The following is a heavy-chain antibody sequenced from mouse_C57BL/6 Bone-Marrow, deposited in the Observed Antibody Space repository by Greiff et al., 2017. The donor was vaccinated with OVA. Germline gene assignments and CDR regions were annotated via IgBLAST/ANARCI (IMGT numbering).Heavy chain of an antibody. CDR1: GYSITSGYY. Sequence: VQLKQSGPGLVKPSQSLSLTCSVTGYSITSGYYWNWIRQFPGNKLEWMGYISYDGSNNYNPSLKNRISITRDTSKNQFFLKLNSVTTEDTATYYCARHFFPYYYAMDYWGQGTSVTVSS. J-gene: IGHJ4*01. V-gene: IGHV3-6*01. CDR3: ARHFFPYYYAMDY. CDR2: ISYDGSN.